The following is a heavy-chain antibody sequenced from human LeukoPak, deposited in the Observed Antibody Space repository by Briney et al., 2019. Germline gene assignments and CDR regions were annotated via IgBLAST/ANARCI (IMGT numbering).Heavy chain of an antibody. V-gene: IGHV4-59*08. CDR3: ARPGVGSGRYGAFDI. J-gene: IGHJ3*02. D-gene: IGHD5-18*01. Sequence: SETLCLTCTVSGGSISSYYWSWIRQPPGKGLEWIGYIYYSGSTNYNPSLKSRVTISVDTSKNQFSLKLSSVTAADTAVYYCARPGVGSGRYGAFDIWGQGTMVTVSS. CDR1: GGSISSYY. CDR2: IYYSGST.